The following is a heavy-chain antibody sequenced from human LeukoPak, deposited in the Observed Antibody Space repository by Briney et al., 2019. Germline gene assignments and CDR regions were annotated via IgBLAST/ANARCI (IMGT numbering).Heavy chain of an antibody. CDR3: GKTDIYFNPIDY. CDR2: IHRAGRT. D-gene: IGHD3-9*01. Sequence: SETLSLTCAVSGVSISSSEWWIWVRQPPGQGLEWIGEIHRAGRTRYNPSLKSRVTISMDYSKNQFSLKLTSVAAADTAIYYCGKTDIYFNPIDYWGPGSLVTVSS. CDR1: GVSISSSEW. V-gene: IGHV4-4*02. J-gene: IGHJ4*02.